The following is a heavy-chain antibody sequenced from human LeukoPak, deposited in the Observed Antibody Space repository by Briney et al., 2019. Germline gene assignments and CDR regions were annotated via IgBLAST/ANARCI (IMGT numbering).Heavy chain of an antibody. D-gene: IGHD5-18*01. J-gene: IGHJ3*02. Sequence: PSETLSLTCTVSGGSISRSSYYWGWIRQPPGKGLEWIGSMYYSGSTYYNPSLKSRVTISVDTSKKQFSLKLSSVTAADTAIYYCVRDAGYGADAFDIWGQGTMDTVSS. CDR2: MYYSGST. V-gene: IGHV4-39*07. CDR3: VRDAGYGADAFDI. CDR1: GGSISRSSYY.